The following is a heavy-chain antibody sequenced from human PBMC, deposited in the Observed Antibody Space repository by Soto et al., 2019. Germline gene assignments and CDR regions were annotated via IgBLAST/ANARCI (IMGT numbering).Heavy chain of an antibody. V-gene: IGHV1-69*01. CDR2: IITLFGTA. Sequence: VQLMQSGAEVKQPGSSVKVSCKASGGTFSSHSINWVRQAPGQGLEWMGGIITLFGTANYAQNFQGRVTITAEQSTSTAYMELSSLRCDDTAVYYCAKEVGYGDFSAALLDWGQGTLVTVSS. D-gene: IGHD4-17*01. CDR3: AKEVGYGDFSAALLD. J-gene: IGHJ4*02. CDR1: GGTFSSHS.